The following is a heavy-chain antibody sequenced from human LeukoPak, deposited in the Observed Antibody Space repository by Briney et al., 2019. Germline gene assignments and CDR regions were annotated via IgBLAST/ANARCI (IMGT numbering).Heavy chain of an antibody. CDR2: ISWNSGSI. V-gene: IGHV3-9*03. CDR3: AKDMYGSGTSDAFDI. J-gene: IGHJ3*02. Sequence: PGGSLRPSCAASGFTFDDYAMHWVRQAPGKGLEWVSGISWNSGSIGYADSVKGRFTISRDNAKNSLYLQMNSLRAEDMALYYCAKDMYGSGTSDAFDIWGQGTMVTVSS. D-gene: IGHD3-10*01. CDR1: GFTFDDYA.